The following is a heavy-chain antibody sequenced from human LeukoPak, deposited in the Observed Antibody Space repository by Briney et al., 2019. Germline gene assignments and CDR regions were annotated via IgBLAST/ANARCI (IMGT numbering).Heavy chain of an antibody. CDR1: GGSISSSSYY. D-gene: IGHD6-6*01. V-gene: IGHV4-39*01. J-gene: IGHJ4*02. CDR2: IYYSGST. Sequence: SETLSLTCTVSGGSISSSSYYWGWIRQPPGKGLEWIGSIYYSGSTYYNPSLKSRVTISVDTSKNQFSLKLSSVTAADTAVYYCASRTYSSSSPVDYWGQGTLVTVSS. CDR3: ASRTYSSSSPVDY.